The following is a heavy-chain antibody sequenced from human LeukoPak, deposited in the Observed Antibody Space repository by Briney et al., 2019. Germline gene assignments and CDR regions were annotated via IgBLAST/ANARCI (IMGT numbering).Heavy chain of an antibody. V-gene: IGHV3-74*01. D-gene: IGHD3-10*01. CDR3: ARDRGPRTGFMVREAYDY. CDR2: INTDGSIT. CDR1: GFTFSSYW. Sequence: GGSLRLSCAASGFTFSSYWIHWVRQAPGKGLVWVSRINTDGSITNYADSVKGRFSISRDNAKNTLYLQMSSLRAEDTAVYYCARDRGPRTGFMVREAYDYWGQGTLVTVSS. J-gene: IGHJ4*02.